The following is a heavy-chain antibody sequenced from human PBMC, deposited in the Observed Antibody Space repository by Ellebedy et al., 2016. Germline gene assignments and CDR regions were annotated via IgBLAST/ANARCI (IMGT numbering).Heavy chain of an antibody. Sequence: GESLKISCAASGFIVSGYEMNWVRQAPGKGLEWVSVLYSGGSTYYADFVKGRFTISRDSPKNTLYLQMNSLRAEDTAVYYCAGDPGLANGMDVWGQGTTVTVS. J-gene: IGHJ6*02. CDR2: LYSGGST. V-gene: IGHV3-66*01. CDR3: AGDPGLANGMDV. CDR1: GFIVSGYE. D-gene: IGHD6-19*01.